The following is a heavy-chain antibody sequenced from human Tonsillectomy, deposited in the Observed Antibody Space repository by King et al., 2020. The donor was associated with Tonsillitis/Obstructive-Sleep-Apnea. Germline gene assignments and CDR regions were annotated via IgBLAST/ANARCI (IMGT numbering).Heavy chain of an antibody. V-gene: IGHV1-18*01. CDR2: ISAYNGNK. CDR1: GYTFTSYG. CDR3: ASHDYGDYGGYYYYYMDV. Sequence: QLVQSGAEVKKPGASVKVSCKASGYTFTSYGISWVRQAPGQGLEWRGWISAYNGNKNYAQKLQGRVTMTTDTSTSTAYMELRSLRSDDTAVYYCASHDYGDYGGYYYYYMDVWGKGTTVTVSS. J-gene: IGHJ6*03. D-gene: IGHD4-17*01.